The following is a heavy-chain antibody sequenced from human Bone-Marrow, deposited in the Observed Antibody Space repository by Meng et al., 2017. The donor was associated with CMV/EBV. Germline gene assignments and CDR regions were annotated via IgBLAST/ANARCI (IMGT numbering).Heavy chain of an antibody. J-gene: IGHJ3*02. V-gene: IGHV3-30-3*01. CDR2: ISYDGSNK. Sequence: GGSLRLSCAASGFTFSSYAMHWVRQAPGKGLEWVAVISYDGSNKYYADSVKGRFTISRDNSKNSLYLQMNSLRAEDTALYYCARDPGQGVAISSFDIWGQGTMVTVSS. CDR3: ARDPGQGVAISSFDI. CDR1: GFTFSSYA. D-gene: IGHD2-2*02.